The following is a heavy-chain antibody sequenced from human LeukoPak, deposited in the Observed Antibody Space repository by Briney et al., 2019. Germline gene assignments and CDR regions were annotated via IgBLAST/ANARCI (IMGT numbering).Heavy chain of an antibody. Sequence: SETLSLTCTVSGGSISSSSYYWGWIRQPPGKGLEWIGSIYYSRSTSYNPSLKSRVPISVDTSKNQFSLKLSSVTAADTAVYYCARHDTDVAVAGLGINWFDPWGQGTLVTVSS. D-gene: IGHD6-19*01. V-gene: IGHV4-39*01. J-gene: IGHJ5*02. CDR1: GGSISSSSYY. CDR3: ARHDTDVAVAGLGINWFDP. CDR2: IYYSRST.